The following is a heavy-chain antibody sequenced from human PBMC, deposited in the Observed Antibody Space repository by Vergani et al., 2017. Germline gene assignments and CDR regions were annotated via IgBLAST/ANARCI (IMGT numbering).Heavy chain of an antibody. J-gene: IGHJ4*02. CDR2: VNHSGRT. CDR1: GGSFSGYY. CDR3: TRGLRPRRSGWTYAHFDY. Sequence: QVQLQQWGAGLLKPSETLSLTCAVYGGSFSGYYWSWIRQSPGKGLEWIGEVNHSGRTNYNPSLKSRVTISGDTSKNQFSLRLTSVTAADTAVYYCTRGLRPRRSGWTYAHFDYWAQGTLVTVSS. D-gene: IGHD6-19*01. V-gene: IGHV4-34*01.